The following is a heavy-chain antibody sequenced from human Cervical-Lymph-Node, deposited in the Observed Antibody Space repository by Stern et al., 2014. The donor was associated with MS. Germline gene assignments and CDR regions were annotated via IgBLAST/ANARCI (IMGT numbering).Heavy chain of an antibody. V-gene: IGHV3-23*01. CDR2: ISDGGNGA. CDR1: GFNFSSYD. CDR3: ASIFASGIPLGDY. Sequence: EVQLLESGGGLVPPGGSLRLSCAASGFNFSSYDMTWVRQAPGKGLEWVSTISDGGNGAYYADSGKGRFTISRDNSKNTLDLQMNSLRPEDTAVYFCASIFASGIPLGDYWGQGNLVTVSS. D-gene: IGHD3-10*01. J-gene: IGHJ4*02.